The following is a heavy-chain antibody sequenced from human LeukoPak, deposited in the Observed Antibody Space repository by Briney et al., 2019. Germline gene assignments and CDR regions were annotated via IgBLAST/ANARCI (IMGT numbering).Heavy chain of an antibody. J-gene: IGHJ4*02. Sequence: PSETLSLTCAVSGGSISSYYWSWIRQPPGKGLEWIGYIYYSGSTNYNPSLKSRVTISVDTSKNQFSLKLSSVTAADTAVYYCARASYGSGSYYNWWPWEGPLDYWGQGTLVTVSS. D-gene: IGHD3-10*01. CDR2: IYYSGST. CDR1: GGSISSYY. V-gene: IGHV4-59*01. CDR3: ARASYGSGSYYNWWPWEGPLDY.